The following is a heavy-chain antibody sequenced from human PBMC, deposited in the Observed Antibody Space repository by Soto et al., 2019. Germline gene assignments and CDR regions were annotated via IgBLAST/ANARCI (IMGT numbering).Heavy chain of an antibody. J-gene: IGHJ6*02. V-gene: IGHV3-7*01. CDR2: IKQDGSEK. CDR1: GFTFSSYW. D-gene: IGHD2-15*01. Sequence: GSLRLSCAASGFTFSSYWMSWVRQAPGKGLEWVANIKQDGSEKYYVDSVKGRFTISRDNAKNSLYLQMNSLRAEDTAVYYCARDAPDCSGGSCYGYYGMDVWGQGTTVTVSS. CDR3: ARDAPDCSGGSCYGYYGMDV.